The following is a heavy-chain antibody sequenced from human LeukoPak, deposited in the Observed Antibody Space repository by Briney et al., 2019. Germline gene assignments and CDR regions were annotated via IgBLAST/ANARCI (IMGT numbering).Heavy chain of an antibody. V-gene: IGHV3-53*01. Sequence: GGSLRLSSAASGFTVSSNFMTWVRQAPGKGLEWVSFIYSGSNTYYADSVKGRFTISRDNSKNTLYLQMNSLRAEDTAVYYCARDCCNSAWYNDWGQGTLVTVSS. CDR3: ARDCCNSAWYND. CDR2: IYSGSNT. J-gene: IGHJ4*02. CDR1: GFTVSSNF. D-gene: IGHD6-19*01.